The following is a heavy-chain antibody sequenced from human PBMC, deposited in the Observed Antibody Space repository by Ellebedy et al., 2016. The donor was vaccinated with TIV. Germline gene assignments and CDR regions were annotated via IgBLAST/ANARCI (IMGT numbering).Heavy chain of an antibody. CDR2: INPNSGGT. CDR3: ARGAPGPYDAFDI. Sequence: ASVKVSXKASRYTFTGYYMNWVRQAPGQGLEWMGWINPNSGGTNYAQKFQGRVTMTRDTSITTAYMELSRLNSDDTAVYYCARGAPGPYDAFDIWGQGTMVTVSS. CDR1: RYTFTGYY. J-gene: IGHJ3*02. V-gene: IGHV1-2*02.